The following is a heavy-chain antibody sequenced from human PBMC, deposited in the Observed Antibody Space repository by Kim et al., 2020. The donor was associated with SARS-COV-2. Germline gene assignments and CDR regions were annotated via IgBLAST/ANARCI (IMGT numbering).Heavy chain of an antibody. CDR1: IASIKSYY. CDR3: ARVPGRAGPTAIVYYDMDV. CDR2: VYHTGYT. V-gene: IGHV4-59*13. Sequence: SETLSLTCIVSIASIKSYYWSWVRQPPGKGLEWIGHVYHTGYTDYNPSLKSRVTMSVDTSKNQLSLKMTSVTAADTAVYFCARVPGRAGPTAIVYYDMDVWGQGTTVIVSS. J-gene: IGHJ6*02. D-gene: IGHD1-26*01.